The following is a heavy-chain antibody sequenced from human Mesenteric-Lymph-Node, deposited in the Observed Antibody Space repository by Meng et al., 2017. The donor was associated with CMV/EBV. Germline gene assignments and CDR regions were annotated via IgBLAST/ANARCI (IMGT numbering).Heavy chain of an antibody. D-gene: IGHD3-22*01. J-gene: IGHJ3*02. CDR3: ARVPYYYDSSGNQDAFDI. Sequence: SETLSLTCSVSGASVNSGDYYWSWVRQSPVRGLEWIGRVYYTGTSTHNPSLKSRVTISVDTSKNQFSLKLSSVTAADTAVYYCARVPYYYDSSGNQDAFDIWGQGTMVTVSS. V-gene: IGHV4-61*08. CDR2: VYYTGTS. CDR1: GASVNSGDYY.